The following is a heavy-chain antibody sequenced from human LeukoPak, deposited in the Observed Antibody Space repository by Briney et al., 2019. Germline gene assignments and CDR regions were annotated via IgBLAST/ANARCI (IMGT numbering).Heavy chain of an antibody. CDR1: GGSVSSYF. J-gene: IGHJ6*02. D-gene: IGHD2-15*01. V-gene: IGHV4-59*08. Sequence: PSETLSLTCTVSGGSVSSYFWSWIRQPPGKGLEWIGYVYYSGSTNYNPSLKSRVTISVETSKTQFSLRLSSVTAADTAVYYCARHLGPGWHAMDVWGRGTTVTVSS. CDR2: VYYSGST. CDR3: ARHLGPGWHAMDV.